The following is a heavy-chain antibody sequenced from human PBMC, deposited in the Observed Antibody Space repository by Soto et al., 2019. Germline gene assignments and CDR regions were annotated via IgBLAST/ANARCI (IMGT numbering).Heavy chain of an antibody. V-gene: IGHV3-49*03. CDR2: ITSRRSGGTA. D-gene: IGHD2-15*01. CDR3: TTMPPNTYCRGGSCSAFDI. CDR1: GFAFGDYA. Sequence: EVQLVESGGGLVQPGRSLRLSCAASGFAFGDYAMIWFRQSPGRGLECLGVITSRRSGGTAESAASGRGSFTISRDDSKSGAYLQMTSLKTDDTGIYYCTTMPPNTYCRGGSCSAFDIWGQGTTVTVSS. J-gene: IGHJ3*02.